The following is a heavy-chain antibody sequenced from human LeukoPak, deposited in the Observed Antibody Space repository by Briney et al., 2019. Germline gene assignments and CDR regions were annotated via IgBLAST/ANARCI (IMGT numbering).Heavy chain of an antibody. J-gene: IGHJ4*02. CDR1: GGSISSYY. V-gene: IGHV4-59*01. CDR3: ARARYDSSALGY. Sequence: SETLSLTCTVSGGSISSYYWSWIRQPPGKGLEWIGYIYYSGSTNYNPSLKSRVTISVDTSKNQFSLKLSSVTAADTAVYYCARARYDSSALGYWGQGTLVTVSP. CDR2: IYYSGST. D-gene: IGHD3-22*01.